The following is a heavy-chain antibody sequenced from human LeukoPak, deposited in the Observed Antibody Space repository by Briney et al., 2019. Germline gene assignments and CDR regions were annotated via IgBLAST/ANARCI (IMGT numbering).Heavy chain of an antibody. CDR2: MYYSGNT. CDR3: ARTWIPVPFDY. D-gene: IGHD5-18*01. J-gene: IGHJ4*02. V-gene: IGHV4-39*01. Sequence: PSETLSLTCTVSGGAISMSYYWGWIRQPPGKGLEWIGSMYYSGNTYYNPSLKSRVSMSVDTSKSQFSLKLSSVTAADTAVYYCARTWIPVPFDYWGQGTLVTVSS. CDR1: GGAISMSYY.